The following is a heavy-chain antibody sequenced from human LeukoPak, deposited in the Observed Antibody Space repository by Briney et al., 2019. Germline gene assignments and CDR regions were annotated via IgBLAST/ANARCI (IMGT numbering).Heavy chain of an antibody. J-gene: IGHJ4*02. Sequence: SETLSLTCTVSGGSISSYYWSWIRQPPGKGLEWIGYIYYSGSTNYNPSLKSRVTISVDTSKNQFSLKLSSVTAADTAVYYCARALTVRTWGFDYWGQGTLVTVSS. CDR1: GGSISSYY. CDR3: ARALTVRTWGFDY. D-gene: IGHD4-17*01. CDR2: IYYSGST. V-gene: IGHV4-59*01.